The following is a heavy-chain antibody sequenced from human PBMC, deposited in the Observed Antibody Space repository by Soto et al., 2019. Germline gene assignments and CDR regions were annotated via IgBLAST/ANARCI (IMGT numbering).Heavy chain of an antibody. CDR2: INAGNGNT. J-gene: IGHJ3*01. CDR1: GYTFTSYA. V-gene: IGHV1-3*01. D-gene: IGHD6-13*01. Sequence: ASVKVSCKASGYTFTSYAMHWVRQAPGQRLEWLGWINAGNGNTKYSQKFQGRVTITRDTSASTAYMELSSLRSEDTAVYYCARGFGSSWYCAFDLWGQGTMVTVSS. CDR3: ARGFGSSWYCAFDL.